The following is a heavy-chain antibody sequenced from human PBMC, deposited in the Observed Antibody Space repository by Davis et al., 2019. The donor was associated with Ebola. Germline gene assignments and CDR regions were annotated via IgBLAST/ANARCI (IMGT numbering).Heavy chain of an antibody. CDR2: IYTSGST. V-gene: IGHV4-4*07. Sequence: PSETLSLTCTVSGGSIGSYYWSWIRQPAGKGLEWIGRIYTSGSTNYNPSLESRVTMSVDTSKNQFSLKLSSVTAADTAVYYCARGPYYYDSSGYYYFDYWGQGTLVTVSS. D-gene: IGHD3-22*01. CDR3: ARGPYYYDSSGYYYFDY. J-gene: IGHJ4*02. CDR1: GGSIGSYY.